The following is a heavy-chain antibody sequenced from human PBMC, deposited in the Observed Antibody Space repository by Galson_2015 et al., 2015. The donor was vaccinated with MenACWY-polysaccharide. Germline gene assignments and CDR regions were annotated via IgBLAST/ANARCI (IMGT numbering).Heavy chain of an antibody. D-gene: IGHD3-3*01. V-gene: IGHV3-30*18. CDR3: AKERAYYDFWSGYLGYYYYGMDV. J-gene: IGHJ6*02. CDR2: ISYDGSNK. CDR1: GFTFSSYG. Sequence: SLRLSCAASGFTFSSYGMHWVRQAPGKGLERVAVISYDGSNKYYADSVKGRFTISRDNSKNTLYLQMNSLRAEDTAVYYCAKERAYYDFWSGYLGYYYYGMDVWGQGTTVTVSS.